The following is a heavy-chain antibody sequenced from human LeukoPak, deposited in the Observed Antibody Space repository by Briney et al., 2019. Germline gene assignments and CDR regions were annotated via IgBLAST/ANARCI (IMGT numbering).Heavy chain of an antibody. CDR1: GGSISSYY. Sequence: PSETLSLTCTVSGGSISSYYWSWIRQPPGKGLEWIGYIYYSGSTNYNPSLKSRVTISVDTSKNQFSLKLSSVTAADTAVYYCARWGYSSSSGDYYYYMDVWGKGTTVTVSS. J-gene: IGHJ6*03. CDR2: IYYSGST. D-gene: IGHD6-6*01. V-gene: IGHV4-59*12. CDR3: ARWGYSSSSGDYYYYMDV.